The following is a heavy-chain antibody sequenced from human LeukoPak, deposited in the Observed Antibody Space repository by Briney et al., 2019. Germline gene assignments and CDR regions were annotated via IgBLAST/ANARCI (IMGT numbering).Heavy chain of an antibody. J-gene: IGHJ5*02. Sequence: SQTLSLTCTVSGGSISSSGYSWSWIRQPPGKGLEYIRYIYHSGNTYYNPSLKSRVTMSVDRSKNQFSLKLSSVTAADTAVYYCARVSTATSTYWFDPWGQGTLVTVSS. CDR1: GGSISSSGYS. V-gene: IGHV4-30-2*01. CDR2: IYHSGNT. CDR3: ARVSTATSTYWFDP. D-gene: IGHD5-18*01.